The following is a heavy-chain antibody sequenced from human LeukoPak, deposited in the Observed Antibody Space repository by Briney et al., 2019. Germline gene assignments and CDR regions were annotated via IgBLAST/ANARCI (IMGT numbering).Heavy chain of an antibody. D-gene: IGHD3-16*01. Sequence: PGGSLRLSCAASGFIFDDHAMHWVRRAPGKGLEWVSSVSWNSNTIAYAASVKGRFTISSDDAKNLLNLDMNSLRDEDTVFDYCVKDLGAIYWGQGTLVTVSS. J-gene: IGHJ4*02. CDR3: VKDLGAIY. CDR2: VSWNSNTI. V-gene: IGHV3-9*01. CDR1: GFIFDDHA.